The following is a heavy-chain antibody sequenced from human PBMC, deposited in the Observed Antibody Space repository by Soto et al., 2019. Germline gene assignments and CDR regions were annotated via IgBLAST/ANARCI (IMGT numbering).Heavy chain of an antibody. J-gene: IGHJ3*01. D-gene: IGHD6-19*01. Sequence: LNISCKGFGYSFTNKWICWVRHIPGKGLEWMGVIYPGYSDTRYSPSFQGQVTFSVDKSISTAYLQWSSLKASDTALYFCARRDRSGWFDAFDVWGQGTKVTVS. CDR3: ARRDRSGWFDAFDV. CDR1: GYSFTNKW. V-gene: IGHV5-51*01. CDR2: IYPGYSDT.